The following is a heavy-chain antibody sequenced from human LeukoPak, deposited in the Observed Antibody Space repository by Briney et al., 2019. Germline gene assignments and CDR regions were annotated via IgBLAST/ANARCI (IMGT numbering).Heavy chain of an antibody. Sequence: GGSLRLSCAASGFTFSSYWMSWVRQAPGKGLEWVANIKQDGSEKYYVDSVKGRFTISRDNAKNSLYLQMNSLRAEDTAVYYCARDFCSSTSCYLYYYYYYMDVWGKGTTVTVSS. D-gene: IGHD2-2*01. J-gene: IGHJ6*03. CDR2: IKQDGSEK. CDR3: ARDFCSSTSCYLYYYYYYMDV. V-gene: IGHV3-7*01. CDR1: GFTFSSYW.